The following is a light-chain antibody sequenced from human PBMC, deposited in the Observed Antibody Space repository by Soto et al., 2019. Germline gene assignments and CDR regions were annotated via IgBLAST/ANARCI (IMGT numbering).Light chain of an antibody. V-gene: IGKV3-20*01. J-gene: IGKJ1*01. CDR1: QTIRSNY. CDR3: EEYGSSYWT. Sequence: ETVLTQSPGTLSLSPGQRATLSCRASQTIRSNYLAWYRQTPGQAPRLLIYGASNSGTGIADRFSGSGSGTDFTLSISRLEPEDIALYYCEEYGSSYWTFGQGTKVEI. CDR2: GAS.